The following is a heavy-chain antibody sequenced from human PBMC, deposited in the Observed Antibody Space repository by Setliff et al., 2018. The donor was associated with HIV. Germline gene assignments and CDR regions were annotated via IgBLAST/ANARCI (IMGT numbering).Heavy chain of an antibody. Sequence: SETLSLTCSVSGGSTTNYYWGWIRQSPGKGLEWIGFIRHTGSTSYNPSLKSRVIISTDTRNHFSLNLYSITAADTAVYYCARYRSGDTDISLDYWGQGALVTVSS. J-gene: IGHJ4*02. D-gene: IGHD3-10*01. CDR2: IRHTGST. CDR1: GGSTTNYY. CDR3: ARYRSGDTDISLDY. V-gene: IGHV4-59*01.